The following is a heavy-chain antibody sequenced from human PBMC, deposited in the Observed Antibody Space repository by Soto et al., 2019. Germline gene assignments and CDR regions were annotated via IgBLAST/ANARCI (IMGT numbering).Heavy chain of an antibody. J-gene: IGHJ3*02. D-gene: IGHD6-6*01. CDR1: VGCISSFY. CDR2: IYASGHT. Sequence: ASLTMSLTCTVSVGCISSFYWNWIRQPAGKGLEWIGRIYASGHTIYNPSLESRVTMSVDTSKHQFSLKLNSVTAADTAVYYCARSPSTSSIGTFDIWAQGTVGTV. V-gene: IGHV4-4*07. CDR3: ARSPSTSSIGTFDI.